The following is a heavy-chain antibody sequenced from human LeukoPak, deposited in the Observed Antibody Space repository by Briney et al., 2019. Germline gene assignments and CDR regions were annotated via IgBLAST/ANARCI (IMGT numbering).Heavy chain of an antibody. J-gene: IGHJ4*02. CDR2: ISGGGETT. D-gene: IGHD4-17*01. Sequence: GGSLRLSCAASGFTVSSNYMNWVRQAPGKGLEWVSSISGGGETTYYADSAKGRFTISRDNSQNTLYLQMNSLRAEDTAVYYCARDYADYVGYFFFDYWGQGTLVTVSS. V-gene: IGHV3-23*01. CDR1: GFTVSSNY. CDR3: ARDYADYVGYFFFDY.